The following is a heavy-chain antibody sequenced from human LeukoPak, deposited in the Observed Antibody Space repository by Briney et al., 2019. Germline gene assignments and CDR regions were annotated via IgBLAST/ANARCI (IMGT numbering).Heavy chain of an antibody. CDR2: IYYSGST. CDR1: GASISSYY. CDR3: ARVKGVVTAILDY. V-gene: IGHV4-59*01. Sequence: SSETLSLTCTVSGASISSYYWSWIRQPPGKGLEWIGYIYYSGSTNYNPSLKSRVTFSVDTSKNQFSLKLISVTAADTVVYYCARVKGVVTAILDYWGQGTLVTVSS. J-gene: IGHJ4*02. D-gene: IGHD2-21*02.